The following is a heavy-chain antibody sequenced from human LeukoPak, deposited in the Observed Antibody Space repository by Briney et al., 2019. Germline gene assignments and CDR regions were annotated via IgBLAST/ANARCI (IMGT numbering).Heavy chain of an antibody. CDR1: GGSFSAYY. CDR3: ARETITTLGYYYYMTS. D-gene: IGHD3-3*01. Sequence: PSETLSLTCAVYGGSFSAYYWSWIRQPPGKGLEWIGEINHSGSTKYNPSLTSRVAISVDASKNQFSLKLSSVTAADTAVYYCARETITTLGYYYYMTSGAKGPRSPSP. J-gene: IGHJ6*03. V-gene: IGHV4-34*01. CDR2: INHSGST.